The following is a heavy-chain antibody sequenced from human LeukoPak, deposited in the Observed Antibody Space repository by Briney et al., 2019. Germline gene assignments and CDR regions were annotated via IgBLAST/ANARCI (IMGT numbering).Heavy chain of an antibody. D-gene: IGHD5-18*01. CDR2: IYPGDSDT. Sequence: GESLKISCKGSGYSFTSYWIGWVRQMPGKGLEWMGIIYPGDSDTRYSPSFQGQVTISADKSISTAYLQWSSLKASDTAMYYCAIDSIQLWLPHAFDIWGQGTMVTVSS. V-gene: IGHV5-51*03. CDR3: AIDSIQLWLPHAFDI. CDR1: GYSFTSYW. J-gene: IGHJ3*02.